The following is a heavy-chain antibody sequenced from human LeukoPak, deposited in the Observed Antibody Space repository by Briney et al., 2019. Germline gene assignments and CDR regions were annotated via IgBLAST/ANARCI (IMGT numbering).Heavy chain of an antibody. CDR2: ISSSISYI. CDR3: ARGLDNDGSGSSD. D-gene: IGHD3-10*01. J-gene: IGHJ4*02. V-gene: IGHV3-21*01. CDR1: GFTFSRYN. Sequence: GGSLRLSCAASGFTFSRYNMNWVRQAPGKGLEWVSSISSSISYIFYADSVKGRFTISRNNAKNSMYLQMNSLRAEDTAVYYCARGLDNDGSGSSDWGKGTLVTVSS.